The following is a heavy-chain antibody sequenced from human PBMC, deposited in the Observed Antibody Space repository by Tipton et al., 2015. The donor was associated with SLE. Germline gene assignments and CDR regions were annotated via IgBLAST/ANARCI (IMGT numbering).Heavy chain of an antibody. J-gene: IGHJ4*02. CDR1: GFTFNSYS. Sequence: SLRLSCAASGFTFNSYSMNWVRQAPGKGLEWVSSISRSSSYIYYADSVKGRFTISRDNAKNSLYLQMNSLRAEDTAVYYCAGCSSGWWYSFDCWGQGTLVTVSS. CDR2: ISRSSSYI. V-gene: IGHV3-21*01. D-gene: IGHD6-19*01. CDR3: AGCSSGWWYSFDC.